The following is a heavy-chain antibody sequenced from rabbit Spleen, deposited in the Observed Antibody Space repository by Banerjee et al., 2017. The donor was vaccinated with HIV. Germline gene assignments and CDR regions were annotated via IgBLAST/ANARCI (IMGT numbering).Heavy chain of an antibody. CDR3: ARRGTDGSDVTYAMDL. Sequence: QSLEESGGDLVKPGASLTLTCTASGFSFSSYYYMCWVRQAPGKGLEWIACIHAAGDDKTYYASWAKGRFTISKTSSTVDLKMTSLTAADTATYFCARRGTDGSDVTYAMDLWGQGTLVTVS. CDR2: IHAAGDDKT. CDR1: GFSFSSYYY. V-gene: IGHV1S40*01. J-gene: IGHJ3*01. D-gene: IGHD7-1*01.